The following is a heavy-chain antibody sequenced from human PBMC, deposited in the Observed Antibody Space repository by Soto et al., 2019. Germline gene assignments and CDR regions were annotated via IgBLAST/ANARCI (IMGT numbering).Heavy chain of an antibody. Sequence: SETLSLTCTVSGGSISSYYWSWIRQPPGKGLEWIGYIYYSGSTNYNPSLKSRVTISVDTSKNQFSLKLSSVTAADTAVYYCARDLMGSSWYFQFDSWGQGALVTVSS. J-gene: IGHJ4*02. CDR1: GGSISSYY. CDR2: IYYSGST. CDR3: ARDLMGSSWYFQFDS. V-gene: IGHV4-59*01. D-gene: IGHD6-13*01.